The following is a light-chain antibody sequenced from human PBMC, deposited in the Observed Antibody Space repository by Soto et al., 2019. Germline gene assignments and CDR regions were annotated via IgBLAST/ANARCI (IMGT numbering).Light chain of an antibody. CDR3: QQYGASPRT. Sequence: EIVLTQSPGTLSLSPGERATLSCRASQSVSSNNLAWYQHKRGQAPRLLMYGASSRATGIPDRFSGSGSGTDFTFTITRLEPEDFAVYYCQQYGASPRTFGQGTKVEIK. CDR2: GAS. CDR1: QSVSSNN. J-gene: IGKJ1*01. V-gene: IGKV3-20*01.